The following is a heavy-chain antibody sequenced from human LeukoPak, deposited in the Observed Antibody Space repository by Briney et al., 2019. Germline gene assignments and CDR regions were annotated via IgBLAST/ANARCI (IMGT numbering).Heavy chain of an antibody. CDR2: IKYDGSYT. Sequence: GGSLRLSCAASGFSLSDHWMYWVRQGPGKGLVWLSRIKYDGSYTSYADSVKGRFTVSRDNAKNTLYLQMNSLRAEDTAVYYCARDSSSVPEYWGQGTPATVSS. D-gene: IGHD2-2*01. V-gene: IGHV3-74*01. CDR1: GFSLSDHW. CDR3: ARDSSSVPEY. J-gene: IGHJ4*02.